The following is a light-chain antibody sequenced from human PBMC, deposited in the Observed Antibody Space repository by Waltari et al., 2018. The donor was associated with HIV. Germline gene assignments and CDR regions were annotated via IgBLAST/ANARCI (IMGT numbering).Light chain of an antibody. CDR2: RNN. CDR3: ATWDDSLNVV. Sequence: QSVLTQPPSASGTPGQRVTISCSGRRSNIGSNYVYWYQQLPGTAPKLLFYRNNQRPSGVPDRFSGSKSGTSASLAISGLRSEDEADYYCATWDDSLNVVFGGGTMLTVL. V-gene: IGLV1-47*01. J-gene: IGLJ3*02. CDR1: RSNIGSNY.